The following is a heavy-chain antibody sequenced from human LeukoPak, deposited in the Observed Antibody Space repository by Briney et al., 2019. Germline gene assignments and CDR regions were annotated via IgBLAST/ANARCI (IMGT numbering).Heavy chain of an antibody. D-gene: IGHD1-26*01. J-gene: IGHJ3*02. CDR3: ARVQYSGSYNDAFDI. Sequence: GASVKVSCKASGYTFTSYDTNWVRQATGQGLEWMGWLNPNSGNTGYAQKFQGRVTMTRNTSISTAYMQLSSLRSEDTAVYYCARVQYSGSYNDAFDIWGQGTMVTVSS. CDR2: LNPNSGNT. V-gene: IGHV1-8*01. CDR1: GYTFTSYD.